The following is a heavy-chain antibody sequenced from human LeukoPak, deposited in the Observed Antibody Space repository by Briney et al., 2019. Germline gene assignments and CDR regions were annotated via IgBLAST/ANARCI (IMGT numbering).Heavy chain of an antibody. D-gene: IGHD5-24*01. V-gene: IGHV1-46*01. J-gene: IGHJ4*02. CDR1: GYTLSSYY. Sequence: GASVKVSCKASGYTLSSYYMHWLRQAPGQGLEWMGIINPSGGSTSYAQKFRGRVTMTRDTSTTTVYMELTSLKSDDAAVYYCARGKEMATITGGPDYWGQGTLVTVSS. CDR3: ARGKEMATITGGPDY. CDR2: INPSGGST.